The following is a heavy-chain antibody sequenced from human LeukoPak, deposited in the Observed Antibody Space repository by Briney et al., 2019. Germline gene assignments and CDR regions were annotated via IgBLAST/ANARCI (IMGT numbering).Heavy chain of an antibody. V-gene: IGHV3-7*01. CDR3: ARAIAAAGSLFDY. J-gene: IGHJ4*02. D-gene: IGHD6-13*01. Sequence: PGGSLRLSCAASGFTFSSYWMSWVRQAPGKGLEWVANIKQDGSEKYYVDSVKGRFTISRDNAKNSLYLQMNSLRAEDTAVYYCARAIAAAGSLFDYWGQGTLVTVSS. CDR1: GFTFSSYW. CDR2: IKQDGSEK.